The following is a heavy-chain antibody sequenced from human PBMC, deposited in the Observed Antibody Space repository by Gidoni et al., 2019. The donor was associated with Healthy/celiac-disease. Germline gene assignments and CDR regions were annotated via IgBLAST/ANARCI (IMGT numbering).Heavy chain of an antibody. V-gene: IGHV1-69*19. Sequence: QLQLVQSGAEAMKPGSSVKFTCKASGGTFSSYAISWVRQAPGQGLEWMGGIIPIFGTANYAQKFQGRVTITADESTSTAYMELSSLRSEDTAVYYCARGASWEPGYGMDVWGQGTTVTVSS. CDR3: ARGASWEPGYGMDV. D-gene: IGHD1-26*01. CDR1: GGTFSSYA. J-gene: IGHJ6*02. CDR2: IIPIFGTA.